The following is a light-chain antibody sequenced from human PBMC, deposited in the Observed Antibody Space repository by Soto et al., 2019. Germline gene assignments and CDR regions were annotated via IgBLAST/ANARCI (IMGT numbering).Light chain of an antibody. V-gene: IGLV2-11*01. Sequence: QSALTQPRSVSGSPVQSVTISCTGTSSDVGGYNYVSWYQQHPGKAPKLMIYDVSKRPSGVPDRFSGSKSGNTPSLTISGLQAEDEADYYCGLFTSSATWVFGGGTKLTVL. J-gene: IGLJ3*02. CDR2: DVS. CDR3: GLFTSSATWV. CDR1: SSDVGGYNY.